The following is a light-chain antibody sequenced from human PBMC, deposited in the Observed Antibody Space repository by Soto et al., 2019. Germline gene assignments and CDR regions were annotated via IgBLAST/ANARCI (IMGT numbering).Light chain of an antibody. J-gene: IGKJ3*01. Sequence: EIVLTQSPGTLSLSPGERATLSCRASQSVSSSYLAWYQQKPGQAPRLLIYGASSRATGIPDRFSGSESGTDFTLTISRLEPEDFAEYYCQQYGSSPPTFGPGTKVDIK. CDR3: QQYGSSPPT. V-gene: IGKV3-20*01. CDR1: QSVSSSY. CDR2: GAS.